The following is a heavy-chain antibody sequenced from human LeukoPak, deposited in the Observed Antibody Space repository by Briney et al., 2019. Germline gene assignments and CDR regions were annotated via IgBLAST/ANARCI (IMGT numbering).Heavy chain of an antibody. V-gene: IGHV3-21*04. Sequence: GGSLRLSCAASGFTFSSYSMNWVRQAPGKGLEWVSSISSSGTTIYYADSVKGRFTISRDNAKNSLYLQMNSLRAEDTAVYYCARRRDSGSLQHFDYWGQGILVTVSS. CDR2: ISSSGTTI. CDR1: GFTFSSYS. D-gene: IGHD1-26*01. CDR3: ARRRDSGSLQHFDY. J-gene: IGHJ4*02.